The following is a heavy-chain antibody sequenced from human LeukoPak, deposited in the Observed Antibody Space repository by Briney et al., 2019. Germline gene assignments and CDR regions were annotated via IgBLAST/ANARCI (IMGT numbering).Heavy chain of an antibody. CDR3: ARDRPYGSGEGMEYYFDY. J-gene: IGHJ4*02. V-gene: IGHV4-30-4*01. CDR1: GDSISSNNW. CDR2: IYYSGST. Sequence: SETLSLTCAVSGDSISSNNWWSWIRQPPGKGLEWIGYIYYSGSTYYNPSLKSRVTISVDTSKNQFSLKLSSVTAADTAVYYCARDRPYGSGEGMEYYFDYWGQGTLVTVSS. D-gene: IGHD3-10*01.